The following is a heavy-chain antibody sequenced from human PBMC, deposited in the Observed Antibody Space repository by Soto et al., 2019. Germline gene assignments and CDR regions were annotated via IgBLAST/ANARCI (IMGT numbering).Heavy chain of an antibody. CDR3: ARGLGDIVVVVAATTPGY. J-gene: IGHJ4*02. CDR1: GFTFTSSA. CDR2: INAGNGNT. Sequence: ASVKVSCKASGFTFTSSAVQWVRQARGQRLEWMGWINAGNGNTKYSQKFQGRVTITRDTSASTAYMELSSLRSEDTAVYYCARGLGDIVVVVAATTPGYWGQGSLVTVSS. D-gene: IGHD2-15*01. V-gene: IGHV1-3*01.